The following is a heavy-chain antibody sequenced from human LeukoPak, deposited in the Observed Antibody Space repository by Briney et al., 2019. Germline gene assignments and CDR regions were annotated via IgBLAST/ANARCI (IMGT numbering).Heavy chain of an antibody. J-gene: IGHJ1*01. CDR1: GGSFSGYY. V-gene: IGHV4-59*01. Sequence: SETLSLTCAVYGGSFSGYYWSWIRQPPGKGLEWIGYIYHSGSTNYNPSLQSRVTISVDTSKNQSSLNLNSVTAADTAVYYCARGGAARLHFQNWGQGTLVTVSS. D-gene: IGHD6-6*01. CDR2: IYHSGST. CDR3: ARGGAARLHFQN.